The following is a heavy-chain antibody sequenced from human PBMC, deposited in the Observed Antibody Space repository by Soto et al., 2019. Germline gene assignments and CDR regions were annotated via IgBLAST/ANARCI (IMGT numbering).Heavy chain of an antibody. CDR3: ATSDRIDCSSTSCYNGFDY. Sequence: ASVKVSCKVSGYTLTELSMHWVRQAPGKGLEWMGGFDPEDGETIYAQKFQGRVTMTEDTSTDTAYMELSSLRSEDTALYYCATSDRIDCSSTSCYNGFDYWGQGTLVTVSS. CDR1: GYTLTELS. V-gene: IGHV1-24*01. D-gene: IGHD2-2*02. J-gene: IGHJ4*02. CDR2: FDPEDGET.